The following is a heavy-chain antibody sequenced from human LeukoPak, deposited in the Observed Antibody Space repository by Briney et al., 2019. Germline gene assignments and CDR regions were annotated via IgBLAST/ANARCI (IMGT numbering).Heavy chain of an antibody. V-gene: IGHV5-51*01. CDR3: AREMTTVTTAGSFDY. D-gene: IGHD4-17*01. J-gene: IGHJ4*02. CDR2: IYPGDSDT. CDR1: GYSFTSYW. Sequence: GESLKISCKGSGYSFTSYWIGWVRQMPGKGLEWMGIIYPGDSDTRYSPSFQGQVTISAGKSISTAYLQWSSLKASDTAMYYCAREMTTVTTAGSFDYWGQGTLVTVSS.